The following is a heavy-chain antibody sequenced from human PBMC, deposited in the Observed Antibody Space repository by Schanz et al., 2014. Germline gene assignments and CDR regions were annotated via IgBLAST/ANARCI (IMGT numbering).Heavy chain of an antibody. J-gene: IGHJ4*02. CDR3: ARGRGFYDY. D-gene: IGHD3-10*01. CDR1: GYTFTSYD. CDR2: INPSGGST. V-gene: IGHV1-46*01. Sequence: QVQLVQSGDEVKKPGASVKVSCTASGYTFTSYDINWVRQAPGQGLEWMGMINPSGGSTTYAQRFQGRVSITADTSTNTAYMELSSLTSEDTAVHYCARGRGFYDYWGQGTLVTVSS.